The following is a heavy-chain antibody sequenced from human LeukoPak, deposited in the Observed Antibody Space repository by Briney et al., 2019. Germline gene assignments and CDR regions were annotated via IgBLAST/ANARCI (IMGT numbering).Heavy chain of an antibody. CDR3: ASAVSLSGSYRPFDY. Sequence: SVKVSCKASGGTFGSYAISWVRQAPGQGLEWMGGIIPIFGTADYAQKFQGRVTITADKSTSTAYMELSSLRSEDTAVYYCASAVSLSGSYRPFDYWGQGTLVTVSS. V-gene: IGHV1-69*06. CDR1: GGTFGSYA. CDR2: IIPIFGTA. J-gene: IGHJ4*02. D-gene: IGHD3-16*02.